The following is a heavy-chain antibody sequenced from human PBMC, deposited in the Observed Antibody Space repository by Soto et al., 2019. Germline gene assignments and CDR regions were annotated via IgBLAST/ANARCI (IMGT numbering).Heavy chain of an antibody. D-gene: IGHD2-15*01. CDR2: IYHSGST. CDR3: ARGLEVIAATPQWDY. Sequence: QLQLQESGSGLVKPSQTLSLTCAVSGGSISSGGYSWNWIRQPPGKDLEWIGYIYHSGSTYNSPSLKSRVTISVDRFKNQFSLKLSSVTAADTAVYYCARGLEVIAATPQWDYWGQGTLVTVSS. J-gene: IGHJ4*02. V-gene: IGHV4-30-2*01. CDR1: GGSISSGGYS.